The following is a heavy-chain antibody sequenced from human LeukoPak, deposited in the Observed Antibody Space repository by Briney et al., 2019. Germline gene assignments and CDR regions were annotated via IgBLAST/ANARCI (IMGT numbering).Heavy chain of an antibody. J-gene: IGHJ5*02. CDR2: INHSGST. D-gene: IGHD3-10*01. CDR3: ARALYGSGRSPRQP. V-gene: IGHV4-34*01. CDR1: GGSFSGYY. Sequence: SETLSLTCAVYGGSFSGYYWSWIRQPPGKGLEWIGEINHSGSTNYNPSLKSRVTISVDTSKNQFSLKLSSVTAADTAVYYCARALYGSGRSPRQPWGQGTLVTVSS.